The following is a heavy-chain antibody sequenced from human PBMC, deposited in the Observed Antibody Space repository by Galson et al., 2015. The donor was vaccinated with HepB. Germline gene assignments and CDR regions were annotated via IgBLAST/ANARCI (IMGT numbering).Heavy chain of an antibody. CDR3: AHTRGSFT. Sequence: PALVKPTQPLTLPRTFSGFSLGTGGGGVGGIGHPQGKALKWLALIYWDDDKRYSPSLKSRLTITKDTSKNQVVLTMTNMDPVDTATYYCAHTRGSFTWGQGTLVTVSS. CDR1: GFSLGTGGGG. J-gene: IGHJ5*02. V-gene: IGHV2-5*02. D-gene: IGHD6-13*01. CDR2: IYWDDDK.